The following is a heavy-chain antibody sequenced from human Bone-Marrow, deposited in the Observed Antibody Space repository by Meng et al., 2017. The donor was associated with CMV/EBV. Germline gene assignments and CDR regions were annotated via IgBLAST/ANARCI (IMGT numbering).Heavy chain of an antibody. J-gene: IGHJ3*02. CDR3: AGVYPIRITIFGVVRLHAFDI. CDR2: TYYRSKWYS. V-gene: IGHV6-1*01. Sequence: AWNWSRPSPSGGLGLRGRTYYRSKWYSVYAVYVKSRITINPDTTKNQFSLQMNSVTPEDPAVYYCAGVYPIRITIFGVVRLHAFDIWGQGTMVTVSS. D-gene: IGHD3-3*01. CDR1: A.